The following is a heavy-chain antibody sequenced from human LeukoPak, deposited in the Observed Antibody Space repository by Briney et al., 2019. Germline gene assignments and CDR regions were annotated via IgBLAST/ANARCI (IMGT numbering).Heavy chain of an antibody. Sequence: GGSLRLSCAASGFTFSSYSMNWVRQAPGKGLEWVSSISSSSYIYYADSVKGRFTISRDNAKNSLYLQMNSLRAEDTAVYYCARNPLYYYFDYWGQGTLVTVSS. J-gene: IGHJ4*02. CDR1: GFTFSSYS. V-gene: IGHV3-21*01. D-gene: IGHD2-8*01. CDR3: ARNPLYYYFDY. CDR2: ISSSSYI.